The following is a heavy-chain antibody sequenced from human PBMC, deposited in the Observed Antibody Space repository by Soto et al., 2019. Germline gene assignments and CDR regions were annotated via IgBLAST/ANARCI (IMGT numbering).Heavy chain of an antibody. Sequence: ASVKVSCKASGYTFTSYGISWVRQAPGQGLEWMGWISAYNGNTNYAQKLQGRVTMTTDTSTSTAYMELRSLRSDDTAVYYCARNHVLRYFDWFPGGWFAPWGQGTLDTVSS. CDR2: ISAYNGNT. J-gene: IGHJ5*02. CDR1: GYTFTSYG. V-gene: IGHV1-18*01. D-gene: IGHD3-9*01. CDR3: ARNHVLRYFDWFPGGWFAP.